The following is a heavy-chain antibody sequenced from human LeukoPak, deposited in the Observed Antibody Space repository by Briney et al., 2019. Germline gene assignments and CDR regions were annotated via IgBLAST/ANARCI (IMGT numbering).Heavy chain of an antibody. CDR1: GGSISSYY. J-gene: IGHJ4*02. D-gene: IGHD5-24*01. CDR2: IYTSGST. Sequence: PSETLSLTCTVSGGSISSYYWSWIRQPAGKGLEWIGRIYTSGSTNYNPSPKSRVTMSVDTSKNQFSLKLSSVTAADTAVYYCARVGRDGYNYPYYFDYWGQGTLVTVSS. V-gene: IGHV4-4*07. CDR3: ARVGRDGYNYPYYFDY.